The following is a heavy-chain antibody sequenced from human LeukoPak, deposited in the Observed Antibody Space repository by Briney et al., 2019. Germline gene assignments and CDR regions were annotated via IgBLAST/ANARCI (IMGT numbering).Heavy chain of an antibody. CDR1: GVSISSSNSY. CDR3: ARQTGSGLFILP. D-gene: IGHD3/OR15-3a*01. CDR2: IYYSGNT. J-gene: IGHJ4*02. Sequence: SEALSLTCTVSGVSISSSNSYWGWIRQPPGKGLEWIGSIYYSGNTYYNASLKSQVSISIDTSKNQFSLRLTSVTAADTAVYYCARQTGSGLFILPGGQGTLVTASS. V-gene: IGHV4-39*01.